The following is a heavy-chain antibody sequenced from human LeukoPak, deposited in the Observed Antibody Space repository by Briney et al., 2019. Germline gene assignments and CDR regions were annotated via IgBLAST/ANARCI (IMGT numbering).Heavy chain of an antibody. CDR1: GFTFSSYG. D-gene: IGHD2-15*01. Sequence: PGGSLRLSCAASGFTFSSYGMSWVRQAPGKGLEWVANINQDSSEKYYVDSVKGRFTISRDNAKNSLYLQLNTLRPEDTAVYYCVQGWRDNWGQGILVTVSS. CDR2: INQDSSEK. V-gene: IGHV3-7*01. J-gene: IGHJ4*02. CDR3: VQGWRDN.